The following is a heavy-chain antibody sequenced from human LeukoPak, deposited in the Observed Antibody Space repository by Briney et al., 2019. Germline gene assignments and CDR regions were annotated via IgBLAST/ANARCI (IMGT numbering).Heavy chain of an antibody. CDR1: EFTFSRYW. V-gene: IGHV3-7*01. D-gene: IGHD1-26*01. J-gene: IGHJ6*02. Sequence: PGGSLRLSCAASEFTFSRYWMSWVRQAPGKGLEWVANIKQDGSEKYYVDSVKGRFTISRDNAKNSLYLQMNSLRAEDTAVYYCARWGSWELPSRPLYGMDVWGQGTTVTVSS. CDR3: ARWGSWELPSRPLYGMDV. CDR2: IKQDGSEK.